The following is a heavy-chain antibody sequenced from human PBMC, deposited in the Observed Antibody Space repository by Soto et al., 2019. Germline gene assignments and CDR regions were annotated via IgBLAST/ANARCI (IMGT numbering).Heavy chain of an antibody. V-gene: IGHV4-59*01. CDR1: GGSISSYY. CDR3: ARLGAYYQSLEP. D-gene: IGHD3-22*01. Sequence: SETLSLTCTVSGGSISSYYWSWIRQPPGKGLEWIGYIYYSGSTNYNPSLKSRVTISVDTSKNQFSLKLSSVTAADTAVYYCARLGAYYQSLEPWGPGTLVTVSS. CDR2: IYYSGST. J-gene: IGHJ5*02.